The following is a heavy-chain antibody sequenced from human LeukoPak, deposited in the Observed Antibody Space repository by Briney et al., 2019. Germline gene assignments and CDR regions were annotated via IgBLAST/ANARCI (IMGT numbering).Heavy chain of an antibody. D-gene: IGHD3-10*01. CDR2: IYYSGGA. J-gene: IGHJ4*02. CDR3: ATHKEGIYFES. Sequence: PSETLSLTCSVSGGSITTHRYYWGWIRQSPGTGLEWIGSIYYSGGAYYRPSLLSRATISIDTSKNQISLKMTSVTATDTAIYYCATHKEGIYFESWGQGTLVTVSS. V-gene: IGHV4-39*01. CDR1: GGSITTHRYY.